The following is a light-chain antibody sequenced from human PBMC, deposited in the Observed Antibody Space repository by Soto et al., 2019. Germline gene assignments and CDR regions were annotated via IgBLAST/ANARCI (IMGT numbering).Light chain of an antibody. J-gene: IGKJ2*01. CDR1: QGISTY. CDR2: AAS. CDR3: QQLNSYPYT. V-gene: IGKV1-9*01. Sequence: DIQLTQSPSFLSASVGDRVTITCRASQGISTYLAWYQQKPGRSPNVLIYAASTLQSGVPSRFSGSGSGTEFTLTISSLQPEGFATYYCQQLNSYPYTFGQGTKLENK.